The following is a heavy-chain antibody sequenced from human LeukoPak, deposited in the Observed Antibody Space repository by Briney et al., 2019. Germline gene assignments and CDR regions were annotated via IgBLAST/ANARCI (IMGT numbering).Heavy chain of an antibody. Sequence: PSETLSLTCTVSGGSISRYYWSWARQSPGKGLEWIGHIYYSGTTNHNPSLKSRITISVDTSKNQFSLKLNSVTAAHTAVYFCARQYGNYLWDYWGQGTLVTVSS. D-gene: IGHD3-22*01. CDR2: IYYSGTT. V-gene: IGHV4-59*08. J-gene: IGHJ4*02. CDR3: ARQYGNYLWDY. CDR1: GGSISRYY.